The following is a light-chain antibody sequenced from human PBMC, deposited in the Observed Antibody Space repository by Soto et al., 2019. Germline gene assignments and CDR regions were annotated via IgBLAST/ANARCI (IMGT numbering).Light chain of an antibody. Sequence: EIVMTQSPATLSVSPGERATLSCRASQSVSRNLAWYQQKPGQAPRLLIYDASTRATGTPARFSGGGSGTEFTLTISSLQSEDFAIYYCQQYKNGWTFGQGTKVDIK. CDR2: DAS. J-gene: IGKJ1*01. V-gene: IGKV3D-15*01. CDR1: QSVSRN. CDR3: QQYKNGWT.